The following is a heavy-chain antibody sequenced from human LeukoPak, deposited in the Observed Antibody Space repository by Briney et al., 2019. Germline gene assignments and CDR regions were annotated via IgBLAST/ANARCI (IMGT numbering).Heavy chain of an antibody. CDR3: ARVVGSRLVRVWTFDY. CDR2: INPNSGGT. J-gene: IGHJ4*02. V-gene: IGHV1-2*02. CDR1: VYTFTGYY. D-gene: IGHD6-19*01. Sequence: ASVKVSCKASVYTFTGYYMHWVRQAPGQGLEWMGWINPNSGGTNYSQKFQGRVTMTRDTSISTAYMELSRLRSDDTAVYYCARVVGSRLVRVWTFDYWGQGTLVTVSS.